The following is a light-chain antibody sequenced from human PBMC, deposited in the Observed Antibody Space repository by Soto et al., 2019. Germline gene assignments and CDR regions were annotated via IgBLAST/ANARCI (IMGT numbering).Light chain of an antibody. V-gene: IGKV3-15*01. CDR3: QQYNNWPPWT. CDR1: QSVRRH. J-gene: IGKJ1*01. Sequence: EIVWTQSPATLSLSPGDSATLSGTARQSVRRHLAWYQKKPGQAPRLLIYGASTRATGIPARFSGSGSGTEFTLTISSLQSEDFAVYYCQQYNNWPPWTVGQGTKVEIK. CDR2: GAS.